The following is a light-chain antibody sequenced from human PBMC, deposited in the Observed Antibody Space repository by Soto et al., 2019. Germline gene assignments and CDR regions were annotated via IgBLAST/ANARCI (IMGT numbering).Light chain of an antibody. Sequence: EIVMTQSPGTLSVSPGERATLSCRASQSVSSNLAWYQQKPGQAPRLLIYGASTRATGIPARFSGSGSGTEFTLTISSLQSEDLALYYCQQYNNWPGTVGQGTKVEIK. CDR1: QSVSSN. CDR3: QQYNNWPGT. CDR2: GAS. V-gene: IGKV3-15*01. J-gene: IGKJ1*01.